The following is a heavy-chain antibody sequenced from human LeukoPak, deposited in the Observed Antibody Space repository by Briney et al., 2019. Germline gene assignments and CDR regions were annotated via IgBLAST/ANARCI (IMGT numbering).Heavy chain of an antibody. Sequence: GGSLRLSCAASGFSFSSSAMSWVRQAPGKGLEWVSAISGSGGNTYYAGSVKGRFTIFRDNSKNMLYLQMNSLRDDDTAVYYCVRGVGVSRFNYFDPWGQGTLVIVSS. V-gene: IGHV3-23*01. CDR2: ISGSGGNT. CDR1: GFSFSSSA. J-gene: IGHJ5*02. D-gene: IGHD6-13*01. CDR3: VRGVGVSRFNYFDP.